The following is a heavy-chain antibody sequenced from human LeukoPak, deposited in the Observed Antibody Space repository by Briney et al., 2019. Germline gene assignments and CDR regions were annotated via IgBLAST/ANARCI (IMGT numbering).Heavy chain of an antibody. CDR1: GFTFSVYV. CDR3: AVYRGKSSRDFDL. J-gene: IGHJ2*01. CDR2: ISSSGSTT. Sequence: HSGGSLRLSCAASGFTFSVYVMSWVRQGPGKGLEWISYISSSGSTTYYADSVKGRFTISRDNAKNSLYLQMNSLRAEDTALYYCAVYRGKSSRDFDLWGRGTLVTVSS. D-gene: IGHD2-8*01. V-gene: IGHV3-48*03.